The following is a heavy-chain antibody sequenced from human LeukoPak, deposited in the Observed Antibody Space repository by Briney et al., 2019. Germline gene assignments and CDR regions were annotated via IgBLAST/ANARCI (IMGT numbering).Heavy chain of an antibody. CDR1: GYSFTSYW. J-gene: IGHJ4*02. D-gene: IGHD5-18*01. V-gene: IGHV5-51*01. CDR3: ARRGGTAMATMDY. CDR2: IYPGYSYS. Sequence: GESLKISCKGSGYSFTSYWIGWVRQMPGKGLEWIGIIYPGYSYSILCPFFQGQVTLSADKFIGTAYLHCDSPKAPGTAMYYCARRGGTAMATMDYWGQGTLVTVSS.